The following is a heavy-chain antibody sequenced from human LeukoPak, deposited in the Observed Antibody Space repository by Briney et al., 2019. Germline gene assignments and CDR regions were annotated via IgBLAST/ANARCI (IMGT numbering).Heavy chain of an antibody. D-gene: IGHD3-9*01. V-gene: IGHV4-59*01. Sequence: SETLSLTCTVSGGSISSYYWSWIRKPPGKGLEWIGYIYYSGSTNYNPSLKSRVTISVDTSKNQFSLKLSSVTAADTAVYYCARDQRVLRYFDWLSNTYYYYGMDVWGQGTTVTVSS. J-gene: IGHJ6*02. CDR3: ARDQRVLRYFDWLSNTYYYYGMDV. CDR1: GGSISSYY. CDR2: IYYSGST.